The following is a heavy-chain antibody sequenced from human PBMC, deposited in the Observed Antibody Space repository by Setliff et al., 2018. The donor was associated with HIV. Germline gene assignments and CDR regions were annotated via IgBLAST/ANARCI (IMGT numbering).Heavy chain of an antibody. CDR1: GGSISSSNW. J-gene: IGHJ3*02. CDR3: ATRDAFDI. CDR2: IYYSGST. Sequence: SETLSLTCTVSGGSISSSNWWGWIRQSPGKGLEWIGYIYYSGSTNYNPSLMSRVTLTRDTSTDTAYMELSSLRSEDTAVYYCATRDAFDIWGQGTMVTVSS. V-gene: IGHV4-28*01.